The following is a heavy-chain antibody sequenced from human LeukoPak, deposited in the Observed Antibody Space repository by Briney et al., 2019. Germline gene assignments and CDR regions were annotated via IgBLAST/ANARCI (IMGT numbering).Heavy chain of an antibody. CDR2: INHSGST. Sequence: SETLSLTCAVHGGSFSGYYWSWIRQPPGKGLEWIGEINHSGSTNYNPSLKSRVTISVDTSKNQFSLKLSSVTAADTAVYYCARGPPSTAYYYYGMDVWGQGTTVTVSS. CDR1: GGSFSGYY. D-gene: IGHD3-3*02. CDR3: ARGPPSTAYYYYGMDV. V-gene: IGHV4-34*01. J-gene: IGHJ6*02.